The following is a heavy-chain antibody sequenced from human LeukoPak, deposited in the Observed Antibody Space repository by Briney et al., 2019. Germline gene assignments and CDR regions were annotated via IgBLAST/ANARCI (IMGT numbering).Heavy chain of an antibody. V-gene: IGHV1-2*06. CDR2: INPNSGGT. CDR1: GYTFTGYY. Sequence: GASVKVSCKASGYTFTGYYMHWVRQAPGQGLEWMGRINPNSGGTNYAQKFQGRVTMTRDTSISTAYMELSRLRSDDTAVYSCARGAPSPTFIVVVVAATLGDFDYWGQGTLVTVSS. CDR3: ARGAPSPTFIVVVVAATLGDFDY. J-gene: IGHJ4*02. D-gene: IGHD2-15*01.